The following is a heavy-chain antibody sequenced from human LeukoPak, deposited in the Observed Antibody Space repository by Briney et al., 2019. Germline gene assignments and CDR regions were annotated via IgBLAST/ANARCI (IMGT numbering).Heavy chain of an antibody. J-gene: IGHJ4*02. D-gene: IGHD3-10*01. V-gene: IGHV3-15*01. Sequence: GGSLRLSRPASGFTFRNAWMSGVRQPPAKGLEGVGRIKSKTDGGTTDYAAPVKGRFTISRDDSKNTLYLQMNSLKTEDTAVYYCTTFSYYYGSGSYYSFDYWGQGTLVTVSS. CDR1: GFTFRNAW. CDR2: IKSKTDGGTT. CDR3: TTFSYYYGSGSYYSFDY.